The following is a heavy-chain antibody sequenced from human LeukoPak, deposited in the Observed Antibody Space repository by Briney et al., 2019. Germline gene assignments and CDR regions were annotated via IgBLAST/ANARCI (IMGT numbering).Heavy chain of an antibody. V-gene: IGHV1-69*06. Sequence: PGGSLRLSCAASGFTFSSYAMSWVRQAPGKGLEWMGGIIPIFGTANYAQKFQGRVTITADKSTSTAYMELRSLRSDDTAVYYCAREWFGEFTRASFDYWGQGTPVTVSS. CDR2: IIPIFGTA. CDR1: GFTFSSYA. J-gene: IGHJ4*02. CDR3: AREWFGEFTRASFDY. D-gene: IGHD3-10*01.